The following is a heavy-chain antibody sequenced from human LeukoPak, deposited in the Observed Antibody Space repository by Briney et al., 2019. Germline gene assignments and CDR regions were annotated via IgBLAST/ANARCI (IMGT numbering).Heavy chain of an antibody. V-gene: IGHV4-39*01. CDR2: IYYSGST. CDR3: ARGYYYMDV. CDR1: GGSISSSRYY. J-gene: IGHJ6*03. Sequence: PSETLSLTCTVSGGSISSSRYYWGWIRQPPGKGLEWIGSIYYSGSTYYNPSLKSRVTISVDTSKNQFSLKVSSVTAADMAVYYCARGYYYMDVWGKGTTVTVSS.